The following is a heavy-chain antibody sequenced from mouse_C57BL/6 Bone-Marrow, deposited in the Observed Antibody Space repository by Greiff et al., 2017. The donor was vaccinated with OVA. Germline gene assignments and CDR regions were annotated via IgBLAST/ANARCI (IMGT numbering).Heavy chain of an antibody. Sequence: EVKVVESGGGLVQSGRSLRLSCATSGFTFSDFYMEWVRQAPGKGLEWIAASRNKANDYTTEYSASVKGRFIVSRDTSQSILYLQMNALRAEDTAIYYCARDAGLLRFFDVWGTGTTVTVSS. CDR2: SRNKANDYTT. V-gene: IGHV7-1*01. D-gene: IGHD1-1*01. CDR1: GFTFSDFY. J-gene: IGHJ1*03. CDR3: ARDAGLLRFFDV.